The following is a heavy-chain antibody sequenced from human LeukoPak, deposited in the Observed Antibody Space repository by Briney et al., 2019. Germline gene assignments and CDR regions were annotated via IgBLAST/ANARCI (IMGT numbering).Heavy chain of an antibody. V-gene: IGHV4-30-4*08. CDR3: ARGEKDDYGDVFDY. CDR2: IYYSGST. J-gene: IGHJ4*02. CDR1: GGSISSGDYY. Sequence: SQTLSLTCTVSGGSISSGDYYWSWIRQPPGKGLEWIGYIYYSGSTYYNPSLKSRVTISVDTSKNQFSLKLSSVTAADTAEYYCARGEKDDYGDVFDYWGQGTLVTVSS. D-gene: IGHD4-17*01.